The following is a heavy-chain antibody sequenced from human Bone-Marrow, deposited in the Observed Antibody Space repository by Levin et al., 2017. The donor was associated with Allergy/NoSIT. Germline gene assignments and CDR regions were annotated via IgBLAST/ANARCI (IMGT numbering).Heavy chain of an antibody. V-gene: IGHV3-23*01. Sequence: QAGGSLRLSCAASGFNFRINAMSWVRQAPGKGLEWVSSMTGTGGSTYSEDSVKGRFAISRDTSKNTLFLQMRGLRVEDTAIYYCAKMKPLGSYYYYAMDVWGRGTTVTVSS. CDR2: MTGTGGST. CDR1: GFNFRINA. J-gene: IGHJ6*02. D-gene: IGHD7-27*01. CDR3: AKMKPLGSYYYYAMDV.